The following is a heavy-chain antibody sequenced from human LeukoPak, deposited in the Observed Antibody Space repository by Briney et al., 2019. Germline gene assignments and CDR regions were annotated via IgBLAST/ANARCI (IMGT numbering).Heavy chain of an antibody. Sequence: SQTLSLTCAISGDSVSSNSAAWNWIRQSPPRGLEWLGRTYYRSKWYNDYAVSVKSRITINPDTSKNQFSLQLNSVTPEDTAVYYCASSRVLYYYGMDVWGQGTTVTVSS. CDR1: GDSVSSNSAA. V-gene: IGHV6-1*01. CDR3: ASSRVLYYYGMDV. CDR2: TYYRSKWYN. J-gene: IGHJ6*02.